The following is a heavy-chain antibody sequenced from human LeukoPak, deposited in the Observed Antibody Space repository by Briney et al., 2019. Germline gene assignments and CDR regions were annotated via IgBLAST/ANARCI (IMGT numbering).Heavy chain of an antibody. CDR1: GFTFSSYW. Sequence: GGSMRLSCAASGFTFSSYWMSWVRQAPGKGLEWVANINQDGSEKYYVDSVKGRFTISRDNAKNSLYLQMNTLRGEDTAIYYCARADAAGAFDIWGQGTMVTVSS. J-gene: IGHJ3*02. V-gene: IGHV3-7*01. CDR2: INQDGSEK. CDR3: ARADAAGAFDI. D-gene: IGHD2-2*01.